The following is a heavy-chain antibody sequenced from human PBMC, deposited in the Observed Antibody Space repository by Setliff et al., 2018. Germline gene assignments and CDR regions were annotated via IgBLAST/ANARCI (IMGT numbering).Heavy chain of an antibody. D-gene: IGHD3-22*01. CDR3: ARSDDYYDSSGFWFDP. CDR1: GGSFSGYY. CDR2: IIHSGST. J-gene: IGHJ5*02. V-gene: IGHV4-34*12. Sequence: SETLSLTCAVYGGSFSGYYWSWIRQPPGKRLEWIGEIIHSGSTNYNPSLKSRVTISMDTSKNQFSLKVSSVTAADTAVYYCARSDDYYDSSGFWFDPWGQGTLVTVS.